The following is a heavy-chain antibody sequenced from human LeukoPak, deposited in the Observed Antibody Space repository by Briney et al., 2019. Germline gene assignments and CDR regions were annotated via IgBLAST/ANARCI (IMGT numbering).Heavy chain of an antibody. J-gene: IGHJ4*02. CDR3: ARDPDY. CDR1: GGSLSGYY. CDR2: IKYSGNT. Sequence: SETLSLTCAVYGGSLSGYYWSWIRQPPGKGLEWIGEIKYSGNTNYNPSLKSRVTMSVDMSKNQFSLKLSSVTAADTAVYYCARDPDYWGQGTLVTVSS. V-gene: IGHV4-34*01.